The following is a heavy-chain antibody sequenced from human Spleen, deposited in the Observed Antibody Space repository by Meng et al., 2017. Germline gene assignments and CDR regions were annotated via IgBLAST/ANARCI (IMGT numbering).Heavy chain of an antibody. CDR1: GAPSSSSNW. V-gene: IGHV4-4*02. CDR3: ARGHHYYDSSGYGG. Sequence: QVQRQEPGAGLVKPSGTLSLTRAVSGAPSSSSNWWSWVRQPPGKGLEWIGEIYHSGSTNYNPSLKSRVTISVDKSKNQFSLKLSSVTAADTAVYYCARGHHYYDSSGYGGWGQGTLVTVSS. J-gene: IGHJ4*02. CDR2: IYHSGST. D-gene: IGHD3-22*01.